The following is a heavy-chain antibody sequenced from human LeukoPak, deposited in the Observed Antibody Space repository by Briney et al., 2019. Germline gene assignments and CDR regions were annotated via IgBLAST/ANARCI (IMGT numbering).Heavy chain of an antibody. J-gene: IGHJ5*02. Sequence: PSETLSLTCTVSGGSISSYYWSWIRQPPGKGLEWIGYIYTSGSTNYNPSLKSRVTISVDTSKNQFSLKLSSVTAADTAVYYCARRWAGLFDPWGQGTLATVSS. CDR3: ARRWAGLFDP. V-gene: IGHV4-4*09. CDR1: GGSISSYY. CDR2: IYTSGST. D-gene: IGHD5-24*01.